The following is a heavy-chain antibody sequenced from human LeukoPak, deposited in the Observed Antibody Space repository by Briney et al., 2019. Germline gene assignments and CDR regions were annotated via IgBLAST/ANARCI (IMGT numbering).Heavy chain of an antibody. Sequence: GGSLRLSCAASVFTFSTYAMSWVRQAPGKGLEWVSGISVSGGSTYYVDSVKGRFTISRDNSKNTLYLQMNSLRAEDTAVYYCAKGVSTLGENWGQGTLVTVSS. J-gene: IGHJ4*02. CDR3: AKGVSTLGEN. CDR2: ISVSGGST. CDR1: VFTFSTYA. V-gene: IGHV3-23*01. D-gene: IGHD2-21*01.